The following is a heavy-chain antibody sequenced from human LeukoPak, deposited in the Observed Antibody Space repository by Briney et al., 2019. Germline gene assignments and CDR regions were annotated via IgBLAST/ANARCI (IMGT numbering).Heavy chain of an antibody. D-gene: IGHD2-15*01. CDR1: GGSISGYY. J-gene: IGHJ4*02. CDR3: ARHVAPDMDYFDY. V-gene: IGHV4-59*08. Sequence: PSETLSLTCTVSGGSISGYYWTWIRQSPGKRPEWLAYIRYTGSTNYNPSLKSRLTMSVDTSKSQFSLTLTSVTAADTAVYYCARHVAPDMDYFDYWGPGILVTVSP. CDR2: IRYTGST.